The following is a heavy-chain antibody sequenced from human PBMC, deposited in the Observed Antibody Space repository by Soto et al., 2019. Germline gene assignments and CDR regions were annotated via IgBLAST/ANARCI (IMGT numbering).Heavy chain of an antibody. CDR2: IYPGDTT. V-gene: IGHV3-53*01. Sequence: EVQLVESGGGLIQPGGSLRLSCVVSGFTVSSSNYMSWVRQAPGKGLEWVSVIYPGDTTFYADSVKGRFTISRDNSKNTLYLQMISLRAEVTAAYYCHGYGYWGQGTLVTVSS. CDR3: HGYGY. J-gene: IGHJ4*02. CDR1: GFTVSSSNY. D-gene: IGHD5-12*01.